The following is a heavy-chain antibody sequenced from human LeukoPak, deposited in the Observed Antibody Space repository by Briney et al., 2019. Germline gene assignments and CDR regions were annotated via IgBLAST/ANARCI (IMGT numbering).Heavy chain of an antibody. CDR3: ARNPLTGTHLMDV. V-gene: IGHV4-34*01. CDR2: INHSGST. D-gene: IGHD1-20*01. Sequence: PSETLSLTCAVYGGSFSGYYWSWIRQPPGKGLEWIGEINHSGSTNYNPSLKSRVTISVDTSKNQFSLKLSSVTAADTAVYYCARNPLTGTHLMDVWGQGTTVTVSS. J-gene: IGHJ6*02. CDR1: GGSFSGYY.